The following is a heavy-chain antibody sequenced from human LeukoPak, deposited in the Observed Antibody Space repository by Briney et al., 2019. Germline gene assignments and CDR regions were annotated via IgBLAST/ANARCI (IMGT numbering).Heavy chain of an antibody. CDR2: IGTTGGST. Sequence: GGSLRLSCSASGFTFSHYAMHWVRQAPGKGLEYVSAIGTTGGSTYYADSVKGRFTISRENSKNTLYLQMSSLRAEDTAMYYCVNTHGSGSYNNWGQGTLVTVSS. CDR1: GFTFSHYA. CDR3: VNTHGSGSYNN. D-gene: IGHD3-10*01. J-gene: IGHJ4*02. V-gene: IGHV3-64D*06.